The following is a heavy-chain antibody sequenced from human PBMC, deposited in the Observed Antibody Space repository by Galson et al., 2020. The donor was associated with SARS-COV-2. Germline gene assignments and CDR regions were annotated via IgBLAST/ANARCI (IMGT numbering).Heavy chain of an antibody. CDR3: AKEAVAATGLIEY. J-gene: IGHJ4*02. CDR2: VSASGVST. D-gene: IGHD2-15*01. Sequence: GGSLRLSCAASGFIFSSCGMNWVRQAPGKGLEWVSGVSASGVSTFYAESVKGRFTISRDNSKNTLYLHMNSLRAEDTAVYYCAKEAVAATGLIEYWGQGTLVTVSS. CDR1: GFIFSSCG. V-gene: IGHV3-23*01.